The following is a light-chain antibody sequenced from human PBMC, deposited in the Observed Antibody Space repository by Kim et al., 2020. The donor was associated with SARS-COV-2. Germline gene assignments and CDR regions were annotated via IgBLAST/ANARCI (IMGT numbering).Light chain of an antibody. J-gene: IGKJ2*01. CDR2: DAS. Sequence: IQMTQSPSTLSASVGDRVTITCRASQSISSWLAWYQQKPGKAPKLLIYDASSLKSGVPSRFSGSGSGTEFTLTISSLQPDDFATYYCQQYNSPYTFGQGTKLEI. V-gene: IGKV1-5*01. CDR3: QQYNSPYT. CDR1: QSISSW.